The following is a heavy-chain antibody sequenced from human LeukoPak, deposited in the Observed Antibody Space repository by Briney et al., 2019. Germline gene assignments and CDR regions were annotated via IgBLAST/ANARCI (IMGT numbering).Heavy chain of an antibody. CDR3: ARSSMVRNYFDY. Sequence: SETLSLTCTVSGGSISSYYWSWIRQPPGKGLEWIGYIYSSGSTNYNPSLKSRVTISVDTSKNRFSLNLSSVTAADTAVYYCARSSMVRNYFDYWGQGSLVTVSS. CDR2: IYSSGST. D-gene: IGHD3-10*01. J-gene: IGHJ4*02. CDR1: GGSISSYY. V-gene: IGHV4-59*01.